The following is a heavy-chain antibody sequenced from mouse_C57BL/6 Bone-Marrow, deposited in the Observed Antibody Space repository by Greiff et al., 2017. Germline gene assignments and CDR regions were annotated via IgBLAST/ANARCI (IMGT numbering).Heavy chain of an antibody. J-gene: IGHJ2*01. CDR2: IYPCDGST. CDR3: AIWDDYGPFAY. V-gene: IGHV1-85*01. D-gene: IGHD2-4*01. Sequence: QVQLQQSGPELVKPGASVKLSCKASGYTFTSYDIHWVKQRPGQGLEWIGWIYPCDGSTKYNEKFKGKATLTVDTSSSTAYMELHSLTSEDSAVYFCAIWDDYGPFAYWCRGTTPTVSS. CDR1: GYTFTSYD.